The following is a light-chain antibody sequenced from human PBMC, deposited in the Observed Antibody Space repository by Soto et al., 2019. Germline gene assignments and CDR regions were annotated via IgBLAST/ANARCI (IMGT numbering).Light chain of an antibody. Sequence: QPVLTQPASVSGSPGQSITISCTGTSSDVGGYNYVSWYQQYPGRVPKLLIYKVSNRPSGISNRFSGSKSGNTASLTNSGLQAEDEADYFCTSPTPGSLYVFGSGTQLTVL. V-gene: IGLV2-14*01. J-gene: IGLJ1*01. CDR2: KVS. CDR3: TSPTPGSLYV. CDR1: SSDVGGYNY.